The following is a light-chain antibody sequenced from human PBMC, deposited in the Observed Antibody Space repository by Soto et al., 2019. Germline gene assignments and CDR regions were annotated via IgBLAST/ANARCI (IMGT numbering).Light chain of an antibody. CDR1: RSDIGSYNY. Sequence: QPALTQPASVSGSPGRSITISCSGTRSDIGSYNYVAWYQQFPGKTPKILIYGVSNRPSGVSSRFSGSKSGNTASLTISGLQAEDEADYYCISYTGSSTSYVFGSGTKVTVL. CDR2: GVS. J-gene: IGLJ1*01. V-gene: IGLV2-14*01. CDR3: ISYTGSSTSYV.